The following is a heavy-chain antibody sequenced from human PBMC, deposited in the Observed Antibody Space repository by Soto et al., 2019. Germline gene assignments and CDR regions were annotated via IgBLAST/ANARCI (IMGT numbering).Heavy chain of an antibody. D-gene: IGHD3-3*01. J-gene: IGHJ4*02. CDR2: ISGSGGST. V-gene: IGHV3-23*01. CDR3: AKNGRFLEWLLMGLIDY. CDR1: GFTFSSYA. Sequence: EVQLLESGGGLVQPGGSLRLSCAASGFTFSSYAMSWVRQAPGKGLEWVSAISGSGGSTYYADSVKGRFTISRDNSKNTLYLHMNSLRAEDTAVYYCAKNGRFLEWLLMGLIDYGGQGTLVTVSS.